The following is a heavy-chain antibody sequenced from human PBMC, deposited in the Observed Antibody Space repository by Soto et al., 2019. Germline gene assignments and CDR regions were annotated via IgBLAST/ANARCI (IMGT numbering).Heavy chain of an antibody. CDR2: IYYSGST. Sequence: SETLSLTCTVSGFTISSYYWSWIRQPPGKGLEWIGYIYYSGSTNYNPSLKSRVTISVDTSKNQFSLKLSSVTAADTAVDYCGRLYGFDAFDIWGQGTMVTVSS. D-gene: IGHD3-16*02. CDR1: GFTISSYY. V-gene: IGHV4-59*08. J-gene: IGHJ3*02. CDR3: GRLYGFDAFDI.